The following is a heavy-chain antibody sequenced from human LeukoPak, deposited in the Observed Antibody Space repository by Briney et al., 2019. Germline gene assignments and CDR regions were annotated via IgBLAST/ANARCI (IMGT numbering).Heavy chain of an antibody. Sequence: ASVKVSCKASGYTFTGYYTHWVRQAPGQGLEWMGWINPNSGGTNYAQKFQGRVTMTRDTSISTAYMELSRLRSDDTAVYYCARDRLYYGSGSYYPWGQGTLVTVSS. CDR3: ARDRLYYGSGSYYP. CDR1: GYTFTGYY. V-gene: IGHV1-2*02. D-gene: IGHD3-10*01. CDR2: INPNSGGT. J-gene: IGHJ5*02.